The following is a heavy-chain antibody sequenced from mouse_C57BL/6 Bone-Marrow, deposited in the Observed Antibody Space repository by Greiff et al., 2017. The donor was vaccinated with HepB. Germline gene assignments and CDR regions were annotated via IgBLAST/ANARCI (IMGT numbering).Heavy chain of an antibody. D-gene: IGHD1-1*01. CDR1: GFTFSSYA. J-gene: IGHJ2*01. Sequence: EVQVVESGEGLVKPGGSLKLSCAASGFTFSSYAMSWVRQTPEKRLEWVAYISSGGDYIYYADTVKGRFTISRDNARNTLYLQMSSLKSEDTAMYYCTRGPHITTVVAPYYFDYWGQGTTLTVSS. V-gene: IGHV5-9-1*02. CDR3: TRGPHITTVVAPYYFDY. CDR2: ISSGGDYI.